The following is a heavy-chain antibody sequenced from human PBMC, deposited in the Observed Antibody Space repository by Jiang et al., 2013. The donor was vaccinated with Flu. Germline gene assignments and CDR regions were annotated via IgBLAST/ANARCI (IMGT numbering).Heavy chain of an antibody. Sequence: KPTQTLTLTCTFSGFSLSTSGMCVSWIRQPPGKALEWLARIDWDDDKYYSTSLKTRLTISKDTSKNQVVLTMTNMDPVDTATYYCARIKDLDPGVDTAMVLDYWGQGTLVTVSS. CDR1: GFSLSTSGMC. J-gene: IGHJ4*02. CDR3: ARIKDLDPGVDTAMVLDY. CDR2: IDWDDDK. V-gene: IGHV2-70*11. D-gene: IGHD5-18*01.